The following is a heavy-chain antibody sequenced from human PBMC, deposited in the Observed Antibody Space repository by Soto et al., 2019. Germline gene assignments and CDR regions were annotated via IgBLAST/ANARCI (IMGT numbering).Heavy chain of an antibody. CDR3: ARGRGCTNGVCPNYYYYMDV. CDR2: IKQDGSEK. D-gene: IGHD2-8*01. V-gene: IGHV3-7*01. CDR1: GFTFSSYW. J-gene: IGHJ6*03. Sequence: EVQLVESGGGLVQPGGSLRLSCAASGFTFSSYWTSWVRQAPGKGLEWVANIKQDGSEKYYVDSVKGRFTISRDNAKNSLYLQMNSLRAEDTAVYYCARGRGCTNGVCPNYYYYMDVWGKGTTVTVSS.